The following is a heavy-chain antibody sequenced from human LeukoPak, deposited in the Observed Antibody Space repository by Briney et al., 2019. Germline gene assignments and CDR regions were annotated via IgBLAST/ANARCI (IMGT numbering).Heavy chain of an antibody. V-gene: IGHV3-30*18. Sequence: GGSLRLSCAASGFTFTGFGMHWVRQAPRKGLEWLALISHDGSNQYYGDSVKGRFTISRDNSKNTLYLQMRNLRAEDTAIYYCAKLGVVASSGPLFDYWGQGTLVTVSS. CDR3: AKLGVVASSGPLFDY. CDR2: ISHDGSNQ. CDR1: GFTFTGFG. D-gene: IGHD2-15*01. J-gene: IGHJ4*02.